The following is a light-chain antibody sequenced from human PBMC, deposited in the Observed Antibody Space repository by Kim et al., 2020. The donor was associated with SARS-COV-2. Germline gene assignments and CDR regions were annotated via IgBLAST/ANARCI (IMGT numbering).Light chain of an antibody. J-gene: IGKJ2*01. V-gene: IGKV4-1*01. CDR3: QQYDSTPYT. Sequence: DIVMTQSPDSLAVSLGERATINCNSSQSVLYSSNNKNYLAWYQQKPGQPPKLLIYWASTRESGVPDRFSGSGSGTDFTLTISSLQAEDVAVYYCQQYDSTPYTFGQGTKLEI. CDR1: QSVLYSSNNKNY. CDR2: WAS.